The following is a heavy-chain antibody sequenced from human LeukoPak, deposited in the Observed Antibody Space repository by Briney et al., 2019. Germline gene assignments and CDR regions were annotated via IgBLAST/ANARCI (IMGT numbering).Heavy chain of an antibody. CDR2: IYYSGST. D-gene: IGHD3-22*01. CDR1: GGSISSYY. V-gene: IGHV4-59*01. CDR3: ASYSYYYDSSGYFDY. J-gene: IGHJ4*02. Sequence: SETLSLTCTVSGGSISSYYWSWIRQPPGKGLEWIGYIYYSGSTNSNPSLKSRVTISVDTSKNQFSLKLSSVTAADTAVYYCASYSYYYDSSGYFDYWGQGTLVTVSS.